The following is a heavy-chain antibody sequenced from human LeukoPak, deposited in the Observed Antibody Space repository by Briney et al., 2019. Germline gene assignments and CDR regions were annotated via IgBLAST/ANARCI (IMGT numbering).Heavy chain of an antibody. CDR3: ARAVAAVSLDY. D-gene: IGHD4-23*01. CDR1: GASVSSGSHY. V-gene: IGHV4-61*01. J-gene: IGHJ4*02. CDR2: FCCSGST. Sequence: PSETLSLTCTVSGASVSSGSHYWSWIRQPPGKGLEWSGYFCCSGSTNYNPSLKSRVTISVDTSKNQFSLKVSSVTAADTAVYYCARAVAAVSLDYWGQGTLVTVSS.